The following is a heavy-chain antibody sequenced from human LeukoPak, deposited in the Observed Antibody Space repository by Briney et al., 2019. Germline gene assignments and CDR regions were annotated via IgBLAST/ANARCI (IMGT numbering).Heavy chain of an antibody. CDR2: ISSSSSYI. D-gene: IGHD5-12*01. CDR3: ARDQVRRWLQPMDY. V-gene: IGHV3-21*01. J-gene: IGHJ4*02. Sequence: GGSLRLSCAASGFTFSSYSMNWVRQAPGKGLEWVSSISSSSSYIYYADSVKGRLTISRDNAKNSLYLQMNSLRAEDTAVYYCARDQVRRWLQPMDYWGQGTLVTVSS. CDR1: GFTFSSYS.